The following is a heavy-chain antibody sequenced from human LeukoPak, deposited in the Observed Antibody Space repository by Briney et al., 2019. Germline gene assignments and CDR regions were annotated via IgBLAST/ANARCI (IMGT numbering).Heavy chain of an antibody. CDR2: IYSGGST. V-gene: IGHV3-53*05. CDR3: AKAGAGYCSSTSCYQPYYYYYYMDV. D-gene: IGHD2-2*01. J-gene: IGHJ6*03. Sequence: GGSLRLSCAASGFTVSGNYMSWVRQAPGKGLEWVSVIYSGGSTYYADSVKGRFTISRDNSKNTLYLQMNSLRAEDTAVYYCAKAGAGYCSSTSCYQPYYYYYYMDVWGKGTTVTVSS. CDR1: GFTVSGNY.